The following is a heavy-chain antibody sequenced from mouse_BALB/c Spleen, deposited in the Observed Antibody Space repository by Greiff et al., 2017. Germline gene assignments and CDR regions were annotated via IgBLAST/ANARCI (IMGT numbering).Heavy chain of an antibody. D-gene: IGHD2-3*01. Sequence: VKLQQSGPELVKPGASVKMSCKASGYTFTSYYIHWVKQRPGQGLEWIGWIYPGDGSTKYNEKFKGKTTLTADKSSSTAYMLLSSLTSEDSAIYFCARWLLRYYAMDYWGQGTSVTVSS. CDR1: GYTFTSYY. V-gene: IGHV1S56*01. CDR3: ARWLLRYYAMDY. J-gene: IGHJ4*01. CDR2: IYPGDGST.